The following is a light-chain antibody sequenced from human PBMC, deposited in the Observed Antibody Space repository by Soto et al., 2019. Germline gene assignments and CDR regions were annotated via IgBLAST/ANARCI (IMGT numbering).Light chain of an antibody. Sequence: EIVLTQSPGTLSLSPGERATLSCRASQTLSSSYLAWYQQKPGQAPRLLFYGASNRATGIPDRFSGSGSGTDFSLTISRLEPEDFAVYYCQQYGRSPPWTFGQGSKVEVK. J-gene: IGKJ1*01. V-gene: IGKV3-20*01. CDR2: GAS. CDR1: QTLSSSY. CDR3: QQYGRSPPWT.